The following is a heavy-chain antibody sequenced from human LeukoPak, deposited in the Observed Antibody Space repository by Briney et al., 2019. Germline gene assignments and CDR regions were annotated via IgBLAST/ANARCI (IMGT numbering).Heavy chain of an antibody. Sequence: GGSLRLSCAASGFTIRSYAMHWVRQAPGRGLDWVAVISFDGSNTYYAASVKGRFTISRDNSKSTLYLEMSSLRAEDTALYFCAREKEGYYVYYYMDVWGKGTTVTVSS. CDR3: AREKEGYYVYYYMDV. CDR1: GFTIRSYA. V-gene: IGHV3-30*15. J-gene: IGHJ6*03. CDR2: ISFDGSNT.